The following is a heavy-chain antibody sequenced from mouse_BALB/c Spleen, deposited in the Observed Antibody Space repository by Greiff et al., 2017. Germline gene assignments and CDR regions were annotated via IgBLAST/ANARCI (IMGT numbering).Heavy chain of an antibody. D-gene: IGHD2-2*01. V-gene: IGHV1-82*01. CDR3: ARTDGYDPGPY. Sequence: QVQLQQSGPELVKPGASVKISCKASGYAFSSSWMNWVKQRPGQGLEWIGRIYPGDGDTNYNGKFKGKATLTADKSSSTAYMQLSSLTSVDSAVYFCARTDGYDPGPYWGQGTLVTVSA. CDR2: IYPGDGDT. J-gene: IGHJ3*01. CDR1: GYAFSSSW.